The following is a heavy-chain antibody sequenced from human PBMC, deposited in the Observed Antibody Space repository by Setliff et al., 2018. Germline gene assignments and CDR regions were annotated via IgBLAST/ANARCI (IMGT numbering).Heavy chain of an antibody. D-gene: IGHD1-26*01. Sequence: SETLSLTCTVSGDSISSGDYFWSWIRQPPGKGLEWIAYIYHSGSAYYNPSLKSRVTMSVDTSKNQFSLHLTSGTAADTAVYYCAREVGTSTSSDAFDVWGQGMMVTVSS. CDR3: AREVGTSTSSDAFDV. CDR1: GDSISSGDYF. J-gene: IGHJ3*01. V-gene: IGHV4-30-4*08. CDR2: IYHSGSA.